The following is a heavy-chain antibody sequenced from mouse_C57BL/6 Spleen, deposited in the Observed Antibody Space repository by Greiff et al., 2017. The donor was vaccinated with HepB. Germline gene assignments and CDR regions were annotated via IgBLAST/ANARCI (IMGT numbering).Heavy chain of an antibody. CDR3: ARSTTVVARYFDV. D-gene: IGHD1-1*01. CDR1: GYAFSSSW. J-gene: IGHJ1*03. CDR2: IYPGDGDT. Sequence: VQLQQSGPELVKPGASVKISCKASGYAFSSSWMNWVKQRPGKGLEWIGRIYPGDGDTNYNGKFKGKATLTADKSSSTAYMQLSSLTSEDSAVYFCARSTTVVARYFDVWGKGTTVTVSS. V-gene: IGHV1-82*01.